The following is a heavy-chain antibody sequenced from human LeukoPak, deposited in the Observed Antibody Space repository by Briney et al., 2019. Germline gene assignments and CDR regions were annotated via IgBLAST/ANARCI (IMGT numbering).Heavy chain of an antibody. J-gene: IGHJ3*02. CDR2: IYYSGST. D-gene: IGHD4-23*01. CDR1: GFIFSDYN. V-gene: IGHV4-59*01. CDR3: ARGLGWFNAFDI. Sequence: GSLRLSCEASGFIFSDYNMNWVRQAPGKGLEWIGYIYYSGSTNYNPSLKSRVTISVDTSKNQFSLKLSSVTAADTAVYYCARGLGWFNAFDIWGQGTMVTVSS.